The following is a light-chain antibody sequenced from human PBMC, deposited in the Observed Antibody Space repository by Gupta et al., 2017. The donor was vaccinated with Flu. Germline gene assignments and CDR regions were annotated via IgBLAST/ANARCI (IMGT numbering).Light chain of an antibody. CDR2: STG. CDR1: TGAVTSGHY. CDR3: RLYYGGRGF. V-gene: IGLV7-43*01. Sequence: GTVTLTCASSTGAVTSGHYPSGCQQKPGQAHRKVIYSTGNKHSWTPARFSGSLLGGTAALTLSGVQPEDEADYYCRLYYGGRGFFGGGTKLTVL. J-gene: IGLJ2*01.